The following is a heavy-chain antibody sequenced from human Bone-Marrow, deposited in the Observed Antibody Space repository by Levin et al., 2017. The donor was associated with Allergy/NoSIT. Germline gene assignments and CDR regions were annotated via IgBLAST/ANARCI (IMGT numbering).Heavy chain of an antibody. Sequence: GESLKISCAASGFTFSSYGMHWVRQAPGKGLEWVAVISYDGSNKYYADSVKGRFTISRDNSKNTLYLQMNSLRAEDTAVYYCAKDSITMVRGVRDNWFDPWGQGTLVTVSS. CDR3: AKDSITMVRGVRDNWFDP. J-gene: IGHJ5*02. CDR1: GFTFSSYG. CDR2: ISYDGSNK. D-gene: IGHD3-10*01. V-gene: IGHV3-30*18.